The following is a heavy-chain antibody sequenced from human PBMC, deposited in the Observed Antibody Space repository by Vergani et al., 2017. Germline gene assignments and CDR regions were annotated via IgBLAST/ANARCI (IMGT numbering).Heavy chain of an antibody. J-gene: IGHJ4*02. CDR2: INPNSGGT. CDR1: GYTFTGYF. V-gene: IGHV1-2*02. Sequence: QVQLVQSGAEVKKPGASVKVSCKASGYTFTGYFIHWVRQAPGQGLEWMGWINPNSGGTRYSQKFQGRVTMTRDTSISTAYMELSRLRSDDTALYYCATTNSGYFGFDYWGQGTLVTVSS. D-gene: IGHD3-22*01. CDR3: ATTNSGYFGFDY.